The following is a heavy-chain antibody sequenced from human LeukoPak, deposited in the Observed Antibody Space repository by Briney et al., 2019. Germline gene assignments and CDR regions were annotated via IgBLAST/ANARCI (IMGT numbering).Heavy chain of an antibody. CDR2: ISSNGGST. CDR3: ARRSGRLRLGELSFGY. J-gene: IGHJ4*02. CDR1: GFTFSSYA. D-gene: IGHD3-16*02. Sequence: PGGSLRLSCAASGFTFSSYAMHWVRQAPGKGLEYVSAISSNGGSTYYANSVKGRFTISRDNSMNTLYLQMGSLRAEDMAVYYCARRSGRLRLGELSFGYWGQGTLVTVSS. V-gene: IGHV3-64*01.